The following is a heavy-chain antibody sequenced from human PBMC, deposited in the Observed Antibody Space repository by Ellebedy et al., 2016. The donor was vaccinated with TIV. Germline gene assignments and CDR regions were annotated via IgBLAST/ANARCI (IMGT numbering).Heavy chain of an antibody. CDR3: ARVLGVTAIYY. CDR2: ISKTSSYI. V-gene: IGHV3-21*01. Sequence: GGSLRLXXATSGFSFSSYSMIWFRQAPGKGLEWVSSISKTSSYIYYADSVKGRFTISRDNARNSLYLQMNSLRTEDTAVYYCARVLGVTAIYYWGQGTLVTVSS. J-gene: IGHJ4*02. D-gene: IGHD2-21*02. CDR1: GFSFSSYS.